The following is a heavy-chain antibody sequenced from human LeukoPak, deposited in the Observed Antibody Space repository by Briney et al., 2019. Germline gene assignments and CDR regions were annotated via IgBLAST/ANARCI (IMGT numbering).Heavy chain of an antibody. CDR2: ISSSSSYI. V-gene: IGHV3-21*01. CDR1: GFTFSSYS. J-gene: IGHJ4*03. D-gene: IGHD2-21*01. Sequence: GGSLRLSCAASGFTFSSYSMNWVRQAPGKGLEWVSSISSSSSYIYYADSVKGRFTISRDNAKNSLYLQMNNVRAEDTAVYYCASRVLIVEVAFEDWGHGTMVTVSS. CDR3: ASRVLIVEVAFED.